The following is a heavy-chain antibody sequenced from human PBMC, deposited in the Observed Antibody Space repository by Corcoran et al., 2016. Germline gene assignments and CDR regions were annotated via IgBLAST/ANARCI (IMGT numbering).Heavy chain of an antibody. D-gene: IGHD5-12*01. CDR1: GGCISSYY. V-gene: IGHV4-59*01. CDR3: ARDRCVYGYRTFDY. CDR2: IYYRGST. Sequence: QVQLQESGPGLVKPSETLSLTCTGAGGCISSYYWSWIREPPGKGVEWIGYIYYRGSTNYNPSRQSRVTISVDTSKNQFSLKLSSVTAADTAVYYCARDRCVYGYRTFDYWVPGPLVTVSS. J-gene: IGHJ4*02.